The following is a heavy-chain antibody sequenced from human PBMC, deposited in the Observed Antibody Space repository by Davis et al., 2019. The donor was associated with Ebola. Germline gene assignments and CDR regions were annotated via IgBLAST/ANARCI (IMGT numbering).Heavy chain of an antibody. D-gene: IGHD3-22*01. J-gene: IGHJ5*02. CDR2: IYYSGST. V-gene: IGHV4-59*08. CDR3: ARHVFSVIVIILTNWFDP. Sequence: MPSETLSLTCAVYGGSFSGYYWSWIRQPPGKGLEWIGYIYYSGSTNYNPSLKNRVTISVDTSKNQFSLKLSSVTAADTAVYYCARHVFSVIVIILTNWFDPWGQGTLVTVSS. CDR1: GGSFSGYY.